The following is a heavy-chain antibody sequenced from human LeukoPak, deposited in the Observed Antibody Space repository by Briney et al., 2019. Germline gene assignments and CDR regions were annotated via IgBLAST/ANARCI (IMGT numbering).Heavy chain of an antibody. D-gene: IGHD4-17*01. CDR1: GFTFSSYA. CDR2: ISGSGGGT. Sequence: SGGSLRLSCAASGFTFSSYAMNWVRQAPGKGLEWVGAISGSGGGTYYADSVKGRFTISRDNTQDTLYLQLNSLRAEDTAVYYCAKDLHGYGDNVDYFDYWGQGTLVTVSS. V-gene: IGHV3-23*01. J-gene: IGHJ4*02. CDR3: AKDLHGYGDNVDYFDY.